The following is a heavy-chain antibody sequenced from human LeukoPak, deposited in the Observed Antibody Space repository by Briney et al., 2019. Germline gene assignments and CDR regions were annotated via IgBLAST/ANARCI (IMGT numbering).Heavy chain of an antibody. V-gene: IGHV3-7*01. CDR3: ARESGSYWETDAFDI. Sequence: GGSLKLSCAASGFTFSSYWMSWVRQAPGKWLEWVANIKQDGSEKYYVDSVKGRFTISRDNAKNSLYLQMNSLRAEDTAVYYCARESGSYWETDAFDIWGQGTMVTVSS. CDR1: GFTFSSYW. CDR2: IKQDGSEK. J-gene: IGHJ3*02. D-gene: IGHD1-26*01.